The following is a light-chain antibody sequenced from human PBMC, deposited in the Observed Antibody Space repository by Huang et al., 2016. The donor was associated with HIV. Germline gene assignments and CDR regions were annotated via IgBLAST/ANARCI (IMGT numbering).Light chain of an antibody. CDR2: GTS. V-gene: IGKV3-20*01. Sequence: EIVLTRSPGTLSLSPGEGVTLSCRASQSVSSSFLAWYQQKPGQAPRLLIYGTSSRVTGIPDRFSGSGSGTDFTLTISRVEPEDFAVYYCQQYGSSPWTFGQGTKVEIK. CDR3: QQYGSSPWT. J-gene: IGKJ1*01. CDR1: QSVSSSF.